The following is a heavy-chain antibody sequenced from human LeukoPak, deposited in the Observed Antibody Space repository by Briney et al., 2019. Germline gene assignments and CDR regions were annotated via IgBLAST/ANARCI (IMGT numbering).Heavy chain of an antibody. D-gene: IGHD1-26*01. J-gene: IGHJ4*02. V-gene: IGHV4-34*01. CDR2: INHSGST. CDR3: ARDVVGATSLDY. CDR1: GGSFSGYY. Sequence: PSETLSLTCAVYGGSFSGYYWSWIRQPPGKGLEWIGGINHSGSTNYNPSLKSRVTISVDTSKNQFSLKLSSVTAADTAVYYCARDVVGATSLDYWGQGTLVTVSS.